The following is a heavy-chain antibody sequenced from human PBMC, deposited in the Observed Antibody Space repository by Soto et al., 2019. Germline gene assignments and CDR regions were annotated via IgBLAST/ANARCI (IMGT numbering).Heavy chain of an antibody. D-gene: IGHD5-12*01. J-gene: IGHJ4*02. CDR1: GGSISSYY. V-gene: IGHV4-59*01. Sequence: PSETLSLTCTVSGGSISSYYWSWIRQPPGKGLEWIGYIYYSGSTNYNPSLKSRVTISVDTSKNQFSLKLSSVTAADTAVYYCARVRGYENLFDYWGQGTLVTVSS. CDR2: IYYSGST. CDR3: ARVRGYENLFDY.